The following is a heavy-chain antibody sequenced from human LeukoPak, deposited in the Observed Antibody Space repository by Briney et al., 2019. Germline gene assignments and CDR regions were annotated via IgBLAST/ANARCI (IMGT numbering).Heavy chain of an antibody. D-gene: IGHD2-2*01. V-gene: IGHV4-4*07. CDR3: ARDRCNSTNCSARVAFDI. CDR1: GGSISNYY. CDR2: IYTSGST. J-gene: IGHJ3*02. Sequence: SETLSLTCTVSGGSISNYYWSWIRQPAGKGLEWIGRIYTSGSTNYNPSLESRVTMSVDTSKKQFSLILSSVTAADTAVYYCARDRCNSTNCSARVAFDIWGQGTTVTVSS.